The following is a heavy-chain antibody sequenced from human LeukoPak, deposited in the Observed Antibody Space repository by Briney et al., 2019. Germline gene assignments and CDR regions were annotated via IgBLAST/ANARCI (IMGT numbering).Heavy chain of an antibody. D-gene: IGHD3-10*02. J-gene: IGHJ5*02. CDR2: VNHSGST. CDR1: GGSFSGYY. V-gene: IGHV4-34*01. Sequence: TASETLSLTCAVYGGSFSGYYWSWIRQPPGKGLEWIGEVNHSGSTNYNQTLTIRVTISVEASKNQFSLNLTSVTAVDTAVYYFASLHYVPRRSFYTWFDPWGQGTLVTVSS. CDR3: ASLHYVPRRSFYTWFDP.